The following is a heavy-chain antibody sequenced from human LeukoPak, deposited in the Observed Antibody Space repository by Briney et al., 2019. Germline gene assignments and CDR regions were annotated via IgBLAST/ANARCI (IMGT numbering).Heavy chain of an antibody. V-gene: IGHV3-48*01. CDR1: GFTFSSYS. J-gene: IGHJ4*02. CDR3: VRDNPRCCGVVPANIDDF. CDR2: ISSSSSTI. Sequence: GGSLRLSCAASGFTFSSYSMNWVRQAPGKGLEWVSYISSSSSTIYHADSVRGRFHISRDNARNSLYLQMNSLRADDTAMYYCVRDNPRCCGVVPANIDDFWGQGTLVTVSS. D-gene: IGHD2-21*02.